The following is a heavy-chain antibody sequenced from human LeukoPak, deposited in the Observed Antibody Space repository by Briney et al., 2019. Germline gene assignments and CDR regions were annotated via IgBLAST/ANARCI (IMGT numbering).Heavy chain of an antibody. CDR2: IIPIFGTA. CDR3: TRDYSSGYSRAHDAFDI. D-gene: IGHD3-22*01. V-gene: IGHV1-69*01. J-gene: IGHJ3*02. CDR1: GGTFSSYA. Sequence: SVKVSCKASGGTFSSYAISWVRQAPGQGLEWMGGIIPIFGTANYAQKFQGRVTITADESTSTAYMELSSLRSEDTAVYYCTRDYSSGYSRAHDAFDIWGQGTMVTVSS.